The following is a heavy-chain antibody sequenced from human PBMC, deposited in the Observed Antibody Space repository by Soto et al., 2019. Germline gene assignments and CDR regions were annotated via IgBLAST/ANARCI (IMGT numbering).Heavy chain of an antibody. Sequence: TSETLSLTCTVSGGSISSSSYYWGWIRQHPGEGLEWIGSIYNSGSTYYNPSLKSRVNISVDMSTNQFSLKLRSVTAADTAVYYCAGGGDTTKVDFWGQGTLVTVSS. CDR1: GGSISSSSYY. D-gene: IGHD3-16*01. J-gene: IGHJ4*02. V-gene: IGHV4-39*07. CDR2: IYNSGST. CDR3: AGGGDTTKVDF.